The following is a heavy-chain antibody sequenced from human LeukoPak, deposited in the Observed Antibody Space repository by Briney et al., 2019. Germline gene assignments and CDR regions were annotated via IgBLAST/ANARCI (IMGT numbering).Heavy chain of an antibody. CDR3: ARGGYCSSSSCYVDN. J-gene: IGHJ4*02. D-gene: IGHD2-2*01. CDR1: GFTFSRYW. V-gene: IGHV3-7*01. Sequence: GGSLRLSCAASGFTFSRYWMTWVRQAPGKGLEWMANIKQDGSEKFYVDSVKGRFTISRDNAKNSLYLQVNSLRAEDTAVYYCARGGYCSSSSCYVDNWGQGTLVTVSS. CDR2: IKQDGSEK.